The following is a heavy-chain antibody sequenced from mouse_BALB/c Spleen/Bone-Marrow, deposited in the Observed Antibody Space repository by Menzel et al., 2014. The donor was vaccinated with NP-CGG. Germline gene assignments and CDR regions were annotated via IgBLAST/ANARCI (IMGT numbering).Heavy chain of an antibody. J-gene: IGHJ4*01. CDR2: IWAGGST. Sequence: EKLVESGPGLVAPSQGLSIACTASGFSLTSYGVHWVRQPPGKGLEWLGAIWAGGSTDYNSALKSRLSISKDNSKSQVFLRMNSLQTDDTAMYNCARALYYYGSSYYTMDYWGQGTSVIVSS. CDR1: GFSLTSYG. CDR3: ARALYYYGSSYYTMDY. D-gene: IGHD1-1*01. V-gene: IGHV2-9*02.